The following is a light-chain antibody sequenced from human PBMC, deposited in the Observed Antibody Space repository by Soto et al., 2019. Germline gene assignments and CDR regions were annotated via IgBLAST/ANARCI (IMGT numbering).Light chain of an antibody. CDR3: QQSYSALPLT. Sequence: DIQMTQSPSSLSASVGDRVSITCRASDSINSDFTWYQQKPGKAPKLMIYGASTLQSGVPSRFSGSGSGTDFTLTISSLQPEDFATYYCQQSYSALPLTFGGGTKVESK. CDR2: GAS. V-gene: IGKV1-39*01. J-gene: IGKJ4*01. CDR1: DSINSD.